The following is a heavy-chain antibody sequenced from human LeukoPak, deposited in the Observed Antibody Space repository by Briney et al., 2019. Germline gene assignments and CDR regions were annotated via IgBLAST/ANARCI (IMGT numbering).Heavy chain of an antibody. CDR2: IYYSGRT. CDR3: ARSSDYGDYD. D-gene: IGHD4-17*01. J-gene: IGHJ4*02. V-gene: IGHV4-31*03. CDR1: GGSVSSGGYY. Sequence: SETLSLTCTVSGGSVSSGGYYWTWIRQHPGRGLEWLGYIYYSGRTYYNPSLKSRITISLDTSENRFSLNLTSVSAADTAFYYCARSSDYGDYDWGQGTLVTVSS.